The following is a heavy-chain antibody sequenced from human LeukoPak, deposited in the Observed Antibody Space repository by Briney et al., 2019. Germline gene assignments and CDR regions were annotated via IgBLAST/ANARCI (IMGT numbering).Heavy chain of an antibody. D-gene: IGHD6-19*01. CDR1: GFTVGGTY. V-gene: IGHV3-53*01. CDR3: AGATKWLAHDF. CDR2: IDAGRT. Sequence: GGSLRLSCAASGFTVGGTYMSWVRQGAGKGWEWVSTIDAGRTTYADSVKGRFTISRDNYKNTLFLQMKSLRADDTAVYYCAGATKWLAHDFWGQGTRVTVSS. J-gene: IGHJ4*02.